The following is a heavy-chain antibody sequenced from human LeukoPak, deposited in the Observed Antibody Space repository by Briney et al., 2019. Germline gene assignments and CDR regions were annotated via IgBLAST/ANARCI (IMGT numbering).Heavy chain of an antibody. Sequence: KDGESLKISCKGSGYSFTSYWISWVRQMPGKGLEWMGRIGPSDSYTNYSPSFQGHVTISADKSISTAYLQWSSLKASDTAMYYCARHSSRYSGYDLNDAFDIWGQGTMVTVSS. D-gene: IGHD5-12*01. CDR3: ARHSSRYSGYDLNDAFDI. V-gene: IGHV5-10-1*01. CDR1: GYSFTSYW. CDR2: IGPSDSYT. J-gene: IGHJ3*02.